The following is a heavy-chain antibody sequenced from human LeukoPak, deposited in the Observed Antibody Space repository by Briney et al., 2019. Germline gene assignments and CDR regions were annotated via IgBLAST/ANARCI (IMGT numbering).Heavy chain of an antibody. CDR1: GFTFSSYW. CDR3: ARGEPDAQGVLLWFGEFPPIGAFDI. Sequence: TGGSLRLSCAASGFTFSSYWMSWVRQAPGKGLEWVANIKQDGSEKYYVDSVKGRFTISRDNAKNSLYLQMNSLRAEDTALYHCARGEPDAQGVLLWFGEFPPIGAFDIWGQGTMVTVSS. CDR2: IKQDGSEK. D-gene: IGHD3-10*01. V-gene: IGHV3-7*03. J-gene: IGHJ3*02.